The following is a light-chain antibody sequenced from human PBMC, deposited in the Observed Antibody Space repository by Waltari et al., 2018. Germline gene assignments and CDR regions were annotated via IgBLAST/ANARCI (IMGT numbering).Light chain of an antibody. CDR2: GAS. Sequence: AIQLTQYPSSLSASVADRVTITCRTSQGISSALALYQQKPGKAPKLLIYGASSLQSGVPSRFSGSGSGTDFTLTISSLQPEDFATYYCQQFNTYPLTFGGGTKVEIK. CDR1: QGISSA. J-gene: IGKJ4*01. CDR3: QQFNTYPLT. V-gene: IGKV1-13*02.